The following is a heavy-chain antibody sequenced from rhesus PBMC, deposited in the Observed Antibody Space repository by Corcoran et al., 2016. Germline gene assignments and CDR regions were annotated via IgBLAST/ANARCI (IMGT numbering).Heavy chain of an antibody. Sequence: QVQLVQSGAEVKKPGASVKVSCKASGFTFGSYAISWVREAPGQGLEWLGVLTPLVSLTHSPEKFPGSFTITADTSTRTAYMELSSLSSEDTAVYSCARGNSIAAGFDYWGQGVLVPVSS. CDR3: ARGNSIAAGFDY. V-gene: IGHV1-198*02. CDR2: LTPLVSLT. J-gene: IGHJ4*01. CDR1: GFTFGSYA. D-gene: IGHD6-31*01.